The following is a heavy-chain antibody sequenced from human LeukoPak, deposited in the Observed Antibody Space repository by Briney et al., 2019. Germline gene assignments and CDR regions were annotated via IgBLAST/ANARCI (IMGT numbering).Heavy chain of an antibody. CDR2: ISAYNGNT. CDR3: ARALNWNGGHRYYYYMDV. V-gene: IGHV1-18*01. CDR1: GYTFTSYG. Sequence: GASVKVSCKASGYTFTSYGISWVRQAPGQGLEWMGWISAYNGNTNYAQKLQGRVTMTTDTSTSTAYMELRSLRSDDTAVYYCARALNWNGGHRYYYYMDVWGKGTTVTVSS. D-gene: IGHD1-20*01. J-gene: IGHJ6*03.